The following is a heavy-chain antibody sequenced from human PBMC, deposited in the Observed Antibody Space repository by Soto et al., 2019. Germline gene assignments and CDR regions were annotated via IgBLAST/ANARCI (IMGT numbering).Heavy chain of an antibody. CDR1: GDSVSDNSAA. D-gene: IGHD6-6*01. V-gene: IGHV6-1*01. J-gene: IGHJ4*02. CDR3: ARDGYRSSYDFDY. CDR2: TYYRSKWYS. Sequence: SQTLSLTCAISGDSVSDNSAAWNWIRQSPSRGLEWLGRTYYRSKWYSDYAVSVKSRITIKPDTSKNQFSLQLNFVTPEDSAVYYCARDGYRSSYDFDYWGQGILVTVSS.